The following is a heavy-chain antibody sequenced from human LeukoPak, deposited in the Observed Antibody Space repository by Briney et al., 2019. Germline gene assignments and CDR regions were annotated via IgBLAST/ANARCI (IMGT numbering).Heavy chain of an antibody. J-gene: IGHJ4*02. CDR2: ISAYNGNT. Sequence: ASVKVSCKASGYTFTSYGTSWVRQAPGQGLEWMGWISAYNGNTNYAQKLQGRVTMTTDTSTSTAYMELRSLRSDDTAVYYCARDLSEIVVVPAAPIGYWGQGTLVTVSS. CDR1: GYTFTSYG. CDR3: ARDLSEIVVVPAAPIGY. D-gene: IGHD2-2*01. V-gene: IGHV1-18*01.